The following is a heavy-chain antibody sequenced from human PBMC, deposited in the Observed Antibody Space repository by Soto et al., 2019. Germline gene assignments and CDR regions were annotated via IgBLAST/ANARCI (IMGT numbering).Heavy chain of an antibody. CDR1: GFTFSDFY. Sequence: QVQLVESGGGLVKPGGSLRLSCAASGFTFSDFYMAWIRQAPGRGLEWVSYITSSGSAKYYADSVRGRFTMSRDNAKNSLYLQMASLRAQDTAIYYCARAGTGWFDYWSQGTLVTVSS. CDR3: ARAGTGWFDY. D-gene: IGHD6-13*01. J-gene: IGHJ4*02. CDR2: ITSSGSAK. V-gene: IGHV3-11*01.